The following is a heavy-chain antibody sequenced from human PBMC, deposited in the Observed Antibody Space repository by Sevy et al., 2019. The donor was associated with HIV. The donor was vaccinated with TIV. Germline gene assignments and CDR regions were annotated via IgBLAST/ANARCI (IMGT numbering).Heavy chain of an antibody. CDR3: ARDLPHLLPWELSRGSDY. V-gene: IGHV3-30*14. Sequence: GGSLRLSCAASGFTFSSYAMSWVRQAPGRGLEWVAIISHDEILKEYTDAVKGRFTISRDNSKNAVYLQMNSLRAEDTAVYYCARDLPHLLPWELSRGSDYWGQGTLVTVSS. J-gene: IGHJ4*02. CDR2: ISHDEILK. D-gene: IGHD1-26*01. CDR1: GFTFSSYA.